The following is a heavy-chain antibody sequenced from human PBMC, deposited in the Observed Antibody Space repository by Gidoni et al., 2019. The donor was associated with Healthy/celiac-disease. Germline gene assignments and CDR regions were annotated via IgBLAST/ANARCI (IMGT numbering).Heavy chain of an antibody. CDR1: SSYA. V-gene: IGHV3-23*01. J-gene: IGHJ5*02. D-gene: IGHD1-26*01. CDR2: ISGSGGST. CDR3: AKDPRGSYPNWFDP. Sequence: SSYAMTWVRQAPGTGLECVSAISGSGGSTYYADSVKGRFTISRDNSKNTLYLQMNSLRADDTAVYYCAKDPRGSYPNWFDPWGQGTLVTVSA.